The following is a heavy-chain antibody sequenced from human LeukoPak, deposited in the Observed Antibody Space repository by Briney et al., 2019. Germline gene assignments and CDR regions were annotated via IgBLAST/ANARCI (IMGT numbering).Heavy chain of an antibody. J-gene: IGHJ5*02. CDR2: ISAYNGNT. D-gene: IGHD6-13*01. CDR3: ARDFRWKGIAAAGLVRGGIAVDNWFDP. CDR1: GYTFTSYG. Sequence: ASVKVSCKASGYTFTSYGISWVRQAPGQGLEWMGWISAYNGNTNYAQKLQGRVTMTTDTSASTAYMELRSLRSDDTAVYYCARDFRWKGIAAAGLVRGGIAVDNWFDPWGQGTLVTVSS. V-gene: IGHV1-18*01.